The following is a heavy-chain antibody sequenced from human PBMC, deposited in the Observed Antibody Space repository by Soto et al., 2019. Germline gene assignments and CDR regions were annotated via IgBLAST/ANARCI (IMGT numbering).Heavy chain of an antibody. J-gene: IGHJ4*02. CDR3: ARVGGGSGNFDY. Sequence: GVSRRLSCGAPGFTFSDYWMHWGRQAPGEGLVWVSRINGYGSFTSFADSVKGRFTLSRDNAKNTLYRQMNSLRADDTAVYYCARVGGGSGNFDYWGQGTLVTVSS. D-gene: IGHD3-10*01. CDR2: INGYGSFT. V-gene: IGHV3-74*01. CDR1: GFTFSDYW.